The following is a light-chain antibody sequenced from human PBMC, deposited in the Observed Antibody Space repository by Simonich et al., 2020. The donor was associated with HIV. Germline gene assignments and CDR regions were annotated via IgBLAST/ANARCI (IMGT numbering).Light chain of an antibody. CDR1: TGAVTSGHY. V-gene: IGLV7-46*01. CDR3: LLSYSGAWV. Sequence: QAVVTQEPSLSESPGGTVTLTCGSSTGAVTSGHYPYWFQQKPGQAPRTLIYDRRKKTARAPARFSGSLLGGKAALTLSGAQPEDEAEYYCLLSYSGAWVFGGGTKLTVL. CDR2: DRR. J-gene: IGLJ3*02.